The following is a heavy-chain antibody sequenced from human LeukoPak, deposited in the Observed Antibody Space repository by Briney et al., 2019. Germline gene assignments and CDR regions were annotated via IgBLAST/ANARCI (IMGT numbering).Heavy chain of an antibody. Sequence: ASVKVSCKASGGTFSSYAISWVRQAPGQGLEWMGRIIPILAAQRFQGRFTITADKSTNTSYLEVSSLTSEDTAVYYCARERGDCSGGSCYSHAHYGMDVWGQGTTVTVSS. D-gene: IGHD2-15*01. CDR3: ARERGDCSGGSCYSHAHYGMDV. J-gene: IGHJ6*02. CDR2: IIPILA. CDR1: GGTFSSYA. V-gene: IGHV1-69*04.